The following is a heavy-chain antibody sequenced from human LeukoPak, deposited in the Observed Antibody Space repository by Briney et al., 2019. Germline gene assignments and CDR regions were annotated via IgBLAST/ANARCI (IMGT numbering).Heavy chain of an antibody. Sequence: SVKVSCKASGGTFSGYAISWVRRAPGQGLEWMGGIIPIFGTANYAQKFQGRVTITADESTSTAYMELSSLRSEDTAVYYCASSSTQYCSSTSCYYFDYWGHGALVTVSS. CDR3: ASSSTQYCSSTSCYYFDY. J-gene: IGHJ4*01. CDR2: IIPIFGTA. CDR1: GGTFSGYA. D-gene: IGHD2-2*01. V-gene: IGHV1-69*13.